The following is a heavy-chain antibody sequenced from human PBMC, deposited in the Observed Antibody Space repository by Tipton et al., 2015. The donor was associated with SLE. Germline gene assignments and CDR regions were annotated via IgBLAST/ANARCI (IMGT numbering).Heavy chain of an antibody. V-gene: IGHV4-34*01. J-gene: IGHJ4*02. CDR3: ASGDSSGYGDY. D-gene: IGHD3-22*01. Sequence: TLSLTCAVYGGSFSGYYWSWIRQPPGKGLEWIGEINHSGSTNYNPSLKSRVTISVDTSKNQFSLKLSSVTAADTAVYYCASGDSSGYGDYWGQGTLVTVS. CDR1: GGSFSGYY. CDR2: INHSGST.